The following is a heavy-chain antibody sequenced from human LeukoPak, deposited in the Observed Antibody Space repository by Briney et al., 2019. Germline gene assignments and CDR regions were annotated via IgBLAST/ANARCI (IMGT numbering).Heavy chain of an antibody. V-gene: IGHV1-18*01. CDR3: ARFDPGDCSSTSCYPSYFY. J-gene: IGHJ4*02. CDR2: ISAYNGNT. D-gene: IGHD2-2*01. Sequence: GASVKVSCKASGYTFTSYGISWVRQAPGQGLEWMGWISAYNGNTNYAQKLQGRVTMTTDTSTSTAYMELRSLRSDDTAVYYCARFDPGDCSSTSCYPSYFYWGQGTLVTVSS. CDR1: GYTFTSYG.